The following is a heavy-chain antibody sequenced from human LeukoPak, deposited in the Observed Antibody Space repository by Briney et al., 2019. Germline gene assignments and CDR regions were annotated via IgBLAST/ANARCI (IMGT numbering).Heavy chain of an antibody. CDR2: IYYSGST. CDR1: GGSISSYY. CDR3: VLSRSNQGYWYFDL. J-gene: IGHJ2*01. V-gene: IGHV4-59*01. Sequence: PSETLSLTCNVSGGSISSYYWSWIRQPPGKGLEWIGYIYYSGSTNYNPSLKSRVTISVDTSKNQFSLKLSSVTAADTAVYYCVLSRSNQGYWYFDLWGRGTLVTVSS. D-gene: IGHD1-14*01.